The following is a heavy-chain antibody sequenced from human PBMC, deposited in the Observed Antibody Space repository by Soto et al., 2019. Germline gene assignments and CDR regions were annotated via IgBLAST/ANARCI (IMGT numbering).Heavy chain of an antibody. V-gene: IGHV4-61*01. CDR2: VEIGGSP. Sequence: PSETLSLTCTVSGGSVNRKNYYWSWIRRPPGKGQEWMGYVEIGGSPKYDPSLRSRVTISVDTSKNQFSLKLISVTAADTAVYYCARAETPLHFDYWGQGTVVTVSS. D-gene: IGHD2-15*01. J-gene: IGHJ4*02. CDR3: ARAETPLHFDY. CDR1: GGSVNRKNYY.